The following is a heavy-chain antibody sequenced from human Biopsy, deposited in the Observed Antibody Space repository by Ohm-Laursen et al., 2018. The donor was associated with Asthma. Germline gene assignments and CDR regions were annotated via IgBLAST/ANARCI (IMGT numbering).Heavy chain of an antibody. V-gene: IGHV3-30*04. D-gene: IGHD2-21*02. CDR2: ISYDGRNT. J-gene: IGHJ6*02. CDR1: GFTFDNYT. Sequence: SLRLSCSASGFTFDNYTMHWVRQAPGKGLEWVTIISYDGRNTYYADSVEGRFTISRDNSKDTLFLQMSSLRPEDTAVYYCARGGLHYYEYYGMDVWGQGTTVTVSS. CDR3: ARGGLHYYEYYGMDV.